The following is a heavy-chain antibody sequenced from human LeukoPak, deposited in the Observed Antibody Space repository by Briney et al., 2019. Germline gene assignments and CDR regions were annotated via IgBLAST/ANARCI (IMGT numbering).Heavy chain of an antibody. CDR3: ARFVFYGSGSYYNVHGMDV. CDR2: INHSGST. Sequence: SETLSLTCAAYGGSFSGYYWSWIRQPPGKGLEWIGEINHSGSTNYNPSLKSRVTISVDTSKNQFSLKLSSVTAADTAVYYCARFVFYGSGSYYNVHGMDVRGKGTTVTVSS. V-gene: IGHV4-34*01. D-gene: IGHD3-10*01. CDR1: GGSFSGYY. J-gene: IGHJ6*04.